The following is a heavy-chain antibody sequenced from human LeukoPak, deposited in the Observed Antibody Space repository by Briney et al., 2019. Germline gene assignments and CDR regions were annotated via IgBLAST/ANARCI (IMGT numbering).Heavy chain of an antibody. D-gene: IGHD2-21*01. J-gene: IGHJ4*02. CDR3: ARLFGSDGY. V-gene: IGHV3-48*01. CDR2: ISSNGDVT. CDR1: GFSFSSYS. Sequence: GGSLRLSCSASGFSFSSYSMDWVRQAPEKGLEWAAYISSNGDVTHYADSVKGRFTISRDNAKNLLYLQMNSLRAEDTAVYYCARLFGSDGYWGQGTLVTVSS.